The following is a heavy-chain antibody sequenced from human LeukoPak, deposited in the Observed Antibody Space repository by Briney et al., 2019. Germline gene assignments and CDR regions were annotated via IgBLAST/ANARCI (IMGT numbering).Heavy chain of an antibody. CDR2: IWYDGSNK. CDR3: AKDRGSGWVYYYYGMDV. Sequence: PGGSLRLSCAASGFTFSNYGMHWVRQAPGKGLEWVALIWYDGSNKYYADSVKGRFTISRDNSKNTLYLQMNSLRAEDTAVYYCAKDRGSGWVYYYYGMDVWGQGTTVTVSS. D-gene: IGHD6-19*01. V-gene: IGHV3-30*02. CDR1: GFTFSNYG. J-gene: IGHJ6*02.